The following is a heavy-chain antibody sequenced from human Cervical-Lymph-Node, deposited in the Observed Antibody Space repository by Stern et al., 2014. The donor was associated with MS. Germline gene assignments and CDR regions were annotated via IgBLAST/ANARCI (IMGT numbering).Heavy chain of an antibody. D-gene: IGHD3-10*01. CDR2: LSYDGSDT. CDR1: GFTFSSYG. J-gene: IGHJ4*02. V-gene: IGHV3-30*18. CDR3: VKRGITEVRGVRLGDY. Sequence: QMQLVQSGGGVVQPGRSLRLTCTVSGFTFSSYGMHWVRQAPGKGLEWVSVLSYDGSDTYYAESVKGRFTISRDNTKNTLYLEMRRLRREDTAVYYCVKRGITEVRGVRLGDYWGPGTLVIVSS.